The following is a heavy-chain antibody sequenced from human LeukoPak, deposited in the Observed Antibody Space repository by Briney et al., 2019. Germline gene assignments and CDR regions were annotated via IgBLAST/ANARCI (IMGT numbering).Heavy chain of an antibody. CDR3: AKGRGYGDYASTFEY. D-gene: IGHD4-17*01. Sequence: GGSLRLSCAASGFIFSNYAMNWVRQAPGKGLEWVSVISGSGGRTYYIDSVKGRFTISRDNSKNTLYLQMNSLRDDDTAVYYCAKGRGYGDYASTFEYWGQGTLATVSS. CDR1: GFIFSNYA. V-gene: IGHV3-23*01. CDR2: ISGSGGRT. J-gene: IGHJ4*02.